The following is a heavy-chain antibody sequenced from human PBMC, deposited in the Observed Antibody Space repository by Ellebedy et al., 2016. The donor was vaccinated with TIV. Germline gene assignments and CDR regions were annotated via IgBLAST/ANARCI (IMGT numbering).Heavy chain of an antibody. D-gene: IGHD4-17*01. CDR3: ARDLADGDYRNWFDP. J-gene: IGHJ5*02. CDR1: GGSISSYY. Sequence: SETLSLXXTVSGGSISSYYWSWIRQPAGKGLEWIGRIYTSGSTNYNPSLKSRVTMSVDTSKNQFSLKLSSVTAADTAVYYCARDLADGDYRNWFDPWGQGTLVTVSS. V-gene: IGHV4-4*07. CDR2: IYTSGST.